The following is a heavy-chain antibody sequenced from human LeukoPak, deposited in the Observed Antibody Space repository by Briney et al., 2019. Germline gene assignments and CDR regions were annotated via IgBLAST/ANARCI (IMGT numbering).Heavy chain of an antibody. CDR1: GFTFSSYG. J-gene: IGHJ4*02. V-gene: IGHV3-30*02. CDR2: IRYDGSNK. D-gene: IGHD5-12*01. CDR3: AKDLGGYDSLYFDY. Sequence: PGGSLRLSCAASGFTFSSYGMHWVRQAPGKGLEWVAFIRYDGSNKYYADSVKGRFTISRDNSKNTLYLQMNSLRAEDTAVYYCAKDLGGYDSLYFDYWGQGTLVTVSS.